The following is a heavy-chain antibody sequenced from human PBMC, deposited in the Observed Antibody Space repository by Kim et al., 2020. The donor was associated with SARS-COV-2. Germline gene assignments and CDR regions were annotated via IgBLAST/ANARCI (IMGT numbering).Heavy chain of an antibody. Sequence: YHAGPVKGRFTISRDNSKNTLYLQMNSLRAADTAVYYCARDTRDYYGMDVWGQGTTVTVSS. V-gene: IGHV3-33*01. CDR3: ARDTRDYYGMDV. J-gene: IGHJ6*02.